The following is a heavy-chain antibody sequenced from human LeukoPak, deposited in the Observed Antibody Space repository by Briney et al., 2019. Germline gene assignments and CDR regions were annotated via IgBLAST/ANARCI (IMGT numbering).Heavy chain of an antibody. CDR2: IYYSGST. Sequence: PSETLSLTCTVSGGSISSYYWSWIRQPPGKGLEWIGYIYYSGSTNYNPSLKSRVTISVDTSKNQFSLKLSSVTAADTAVYYCARSNFGSYFNWFDPWGQGTLVTVSS. V-gene: IGHV4-59*01. J-gene: IGHJ5*02. CDR1: GGSISSYY. D-gene: IGHD1-26*01. CDR3: ARSNFGSYFNWFDP.